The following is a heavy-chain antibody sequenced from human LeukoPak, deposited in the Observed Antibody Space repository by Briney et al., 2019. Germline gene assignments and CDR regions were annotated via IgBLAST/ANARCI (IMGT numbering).Heavy chain of an antibody. CDR3: ARGGISIFGVVIYMDV. Sequence: GGSLRLSCAASGFSFDDYGMSWVRQAPGKGLEWVSGINWNGGSTGYADSVKGRFTIFRDNAKNSLSLQMNSLRVEDTALYYCARGGISIFGVVIYMDVWGKGTTVTVSS. V-gene: IGHV3-20*04. D-gene: IGHD3-3*01. CDR1: GFSFDDYG. CDR2: INWNGGST. J-gene: IGHJ6*03.